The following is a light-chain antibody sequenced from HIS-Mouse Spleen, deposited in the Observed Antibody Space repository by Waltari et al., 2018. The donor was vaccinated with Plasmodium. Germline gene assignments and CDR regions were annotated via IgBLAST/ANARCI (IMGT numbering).Light chain of an antibody. V-gene: IGKV3-15*01. Sequence: EIVMTQSPATLSVSPGERATLSCRASQSVSSNLAWYQQKPGQAPRRLIYGASTRATGIPARFSGSGSGTEFTLTISSLQSEDLAVYYCQQYNNWSFTFGPGTKVDIK. J-gene: IGKJ3*01. CDR2: GAS. CDR3: QQYNNWSFT. CDR1: QSVSSN.